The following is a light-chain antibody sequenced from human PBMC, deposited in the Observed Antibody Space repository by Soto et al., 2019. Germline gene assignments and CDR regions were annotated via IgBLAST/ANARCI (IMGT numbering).Light chain of an antibody. Sequence: QSALTQPASASGSPGQSITISCTGTSSDVGGYNFVSWYQQHPGKAPKLMIYEVSNRPSGVSNRFSGSKSGNTASLTISGLQAEDEADYYCGSYTSSSTYVFGTGTKVTVL. CDR1: SSDVGGYNF. J-gene: IGLJ1*01. CDR3: GSYTSSSTYV. V-gene: IGLV2-14*01. CDR2: EVS.